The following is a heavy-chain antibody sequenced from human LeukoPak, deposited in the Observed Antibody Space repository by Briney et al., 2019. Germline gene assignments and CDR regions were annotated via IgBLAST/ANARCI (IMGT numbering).Heavy chain of an antibody. D-gene: IGHD1/OR15-1a*01. J-gene: IGHJ3*02. CDR2: ISSSSSYI. CDR1: GFTFSSYS. V-gene: IGHV3-21*01. CDR3: ARDYWNNGAFDI. Sequence: ESGGSLRLSCAASGFTFSSYSMNWVRQAPGKGLEWVSSISSSSSYIYYADSVKGRFTISRDNAKNSLYLQMNSLRAEDTAVYYCARDYWNNGAFDIWGQGTMVTVSS.